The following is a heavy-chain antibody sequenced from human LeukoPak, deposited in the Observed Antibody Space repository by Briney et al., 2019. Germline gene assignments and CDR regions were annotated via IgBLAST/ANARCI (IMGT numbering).Heavy chain of an antibody. CDR2: ISYDGTNK. V-gene: IGHV3-30*04. Sequence: PGGSLRLSCAASGFTFSSYAMHWVRQAPGKGLEWVAFISYDGTNKYYADSVKGRFTISRDNSKNTLYLQMNSLRVEDTAVFYCARDGYKPALYYMDVWGRGTTVTVSS. J-gene: IGHJ6*03. CDR1: GFTFSSYA. D-gene: IGHD5-18*01. CDR3: ARDGYKPALYYMDV.